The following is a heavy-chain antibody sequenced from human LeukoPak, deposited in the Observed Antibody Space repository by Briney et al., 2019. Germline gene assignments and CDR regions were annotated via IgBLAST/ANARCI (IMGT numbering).Heavy chain of an antibody. CDR1: GGSCDDYY. CDR2: IHPSGIF. D-gene: IGHD5-24*01. J-gene: IGHJ4*02. CDR3: ARGRDRSKAGDH. V-gene: IGHV4-34*01. Sequence: SETLSLTCAVYGGSCDDYYCSWLRQPPGKGLEWIGEIHPSGIFYYNSSLLSRVTISIATSKSQFSLRLPSVTAADTAFYYCARGRDRSKAGDHWGQGSLVTVSS.